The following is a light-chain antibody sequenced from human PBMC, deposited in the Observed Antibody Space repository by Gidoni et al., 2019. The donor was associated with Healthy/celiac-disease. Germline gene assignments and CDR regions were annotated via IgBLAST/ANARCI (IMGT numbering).Light chain of an antibody. CDR3: QSYDSSLSGSRV. J-gene: IGLJ2*01. V-gene: IGLV1-40*01. CDR1: SSNIGAGYD. CDR2: GNI. Sequence: QSVLTQPPSVSAAPGPRVTISCTGSSSNIGAGYDVHWYQQLPGTAPKLLIYGNINRPSGVPDRFSGSKSGTSASLAITGLQAEDEADYYCQSYDSSLSGSRVFGGGTKLTVL.